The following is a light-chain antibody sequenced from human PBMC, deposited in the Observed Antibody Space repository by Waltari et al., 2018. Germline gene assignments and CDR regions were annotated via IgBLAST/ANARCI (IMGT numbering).Light chain of an antibody. CDR2: AAS. CDR3: QQVNSYPFT. Sequence: DIQMTQSPSYVSASVGDTVTITCRESQDISNWLAWYQQRPGEAPKLLIYAASIWQSGVPSRFSGSGSGSDFTLSITSLQPDDFGSYHCQQVNSYPFTFGQGTKLEI. V-gene: IGKV1D-12*01. CDR1: QDISNW. J-gene: IGKJ2*01.